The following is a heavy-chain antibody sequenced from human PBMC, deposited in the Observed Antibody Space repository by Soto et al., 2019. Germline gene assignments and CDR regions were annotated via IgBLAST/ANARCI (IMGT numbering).Heavy chain of an antibody. CDR1: GFTFCSCP. J-gene: IGHJ4*02. CDR2: ISGSGGST. CDR3: ARVIDGVAIDY. Sequence: PGGSLRLSCAASGFTFCSCPMSWVHQAPGKGLEWVTAISGSGGSTYYADSVKGRFTISRDNSKNTLYLQMNSLRAEDTAVYYCARVIDGVAIDYWGQGTLVTVSS. D-gene: IGHD3-3*01. V-gene: IGHV3-23*01.